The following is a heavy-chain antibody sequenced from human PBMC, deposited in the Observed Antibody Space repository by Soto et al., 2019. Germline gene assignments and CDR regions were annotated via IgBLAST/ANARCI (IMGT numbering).Heavy chain of an antibody. Sequence: GSLRLSCAASGLTFRSYWMHWVRQAPGKGLVWVAVISYDGSNKYYADSVKGRFTISRDNSKNTLYLQMNSLRAEDTAVYYCARDRLRYNWNDFPYYYYGMDVWGQGTTVTVSS. CDR3: ARDRLRYNWNDFPYYYYGMDV. CDR1: GLTFRSYW. CDR2: ISYDGSNK. V-gene: IGHV3-30-3*01. D-gene: IGHD1-1*01. J-gene: IGHJ6*02.